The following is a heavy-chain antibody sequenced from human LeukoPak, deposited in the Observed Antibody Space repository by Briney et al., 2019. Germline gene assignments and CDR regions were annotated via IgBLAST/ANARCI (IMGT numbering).Heavy chain of an antibody. V-gene: IGHV4-39*01. J-gene: IGHJ4*02. CDR1: GDSISSPTYY. CDR3: ARLKTAAGTKYFDY. Sequence: PSETLSLPCTVSGDSISSPTYYWGWIRQPPGKGLEWIGTIYYSGSNYNNLSLKSRVTISVDASKNQFSLRLSSVTAADTAVYYCARLKTAAGTKYFDYWGQGTLVTVSS. D-gene: IGHD6-13*01. CDR2: IYYSGSN.